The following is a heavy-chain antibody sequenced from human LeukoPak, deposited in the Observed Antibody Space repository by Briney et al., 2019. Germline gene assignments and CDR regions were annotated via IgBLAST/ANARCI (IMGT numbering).Heavy chain of an antibody. Sequence: SETLTLTCAVSGGSITTTDFDWAWIRQPPGQGFEWIATISSSGKAYYYPSLMSRVTISVDTSKNQFSLDVTSVTAADTGLFYCARFKGGSGFDYWGRGILVIVS. D-gene: IGHD1-26*01. J-gene: IGHJ4*02. CDR1: GGSITTTDFD. CDR2: ISSSGKA. CDR3: ARFKGGSGFDY. V-gene: IGHV4-39*01.